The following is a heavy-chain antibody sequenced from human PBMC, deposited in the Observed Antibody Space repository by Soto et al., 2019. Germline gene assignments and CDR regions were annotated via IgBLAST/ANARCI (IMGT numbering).Heavy chain of an antibody. Sequence: SETLSLTCTVSGVSISSPHHNWSWIRQYPGKGLEWIGFIHYSGTTYYNPSLKSRVTISVDTSKNQFSLYLQMNSLRAEDTAVYYCASASSSWNGALRFDYWGQGTLVTVSS. V-gene: IGHV4-30-4*01. CDR3: ASASSSWNGALRFDY. CDR1: GVSISSPHHN. D-gene: IGHD6-13*01. CDR2: IHYSGTT. J-gene: IGHJ4*02.